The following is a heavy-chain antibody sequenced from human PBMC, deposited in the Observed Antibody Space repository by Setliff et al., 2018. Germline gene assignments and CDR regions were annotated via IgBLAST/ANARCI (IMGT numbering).Heavy chain of an antibody. CDR1: GFTFRSYW. V-gene: IGHV3-74*01. CDR3: ARDLSGRSDY. CDR2: MNSDGSTK. D-gene: IGHD3-3*01. Sequence: PGGSLRLSCEASGFTFRSYWMHWVRQAPGEGLVWVSRMNSDGSTKNYADSVKGRFTISRDNAKNSLYLQMNSLRAEDTAVYYCARDLSGRSDYWGQGTLVTVSS. J-gene: IGHJ4*02.